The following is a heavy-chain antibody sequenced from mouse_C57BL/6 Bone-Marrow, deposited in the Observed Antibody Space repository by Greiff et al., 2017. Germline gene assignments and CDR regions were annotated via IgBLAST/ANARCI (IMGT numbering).Heavy chain of an antibody. J-gene: IGHJ2*01. CDR3: ARYYNDGYFDY. D-gene: IGHD1-1*02. Sequence: QVQLQQSGAELVRPGTSVKVSCKASGYAFTNYLIEWVKQRPGQGLEWIGVINTGSGGTNYKEKFKGQATLTADKSSRTAYMQLSSLTSEDSAVYFCARYYNDGYFDYWCQGTTLTVSS. V-gene: IGHV1-54*01. CDR2: INTGSGGT. CDR1: GYAFTNYL.